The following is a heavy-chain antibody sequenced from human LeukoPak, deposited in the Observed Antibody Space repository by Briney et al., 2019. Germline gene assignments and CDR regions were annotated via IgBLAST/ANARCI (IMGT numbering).Heavy chain of an antibody. Sequence: GGSLRLSCAASGFTFSSYAMSWVRQAPGKGLEWVSAISGSGGSTYYADSVKGRFTISRDNSKNTLYLQMNSLRAEDTAVYYCAKTSYDTSGYYYFDYWGQGTLVTVSS. CDR2: ISGSGGST. D-gene: IGHD3-22*01. CDR1: GFTFSSYA. CDR3: AKTSYDTSGYYYFDY. J-gene: IGHJ4*02. V-gene: IGHV3-23*01.